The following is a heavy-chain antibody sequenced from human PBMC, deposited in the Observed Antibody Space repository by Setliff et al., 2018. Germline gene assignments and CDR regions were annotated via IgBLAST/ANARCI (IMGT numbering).Heavy chain of an antibody. V-gene: IGHV1-69*13. CDR3: ARELRSPYWHLDS. CDR1: GGTFSSSG. J-gene: IGHJ5*01. D-gene: IGHD3-16*01. CDR2: FIPILGAT. Sequence: SVKVSCKVSGGTFSSSGITWVRQAPGQGLQWLGRFIPILGATNYAQNFQGRVTITADESTSTGYMELRSLRSDDTAVYYCARELRSPYWHLDSWGQGTQVTVS.